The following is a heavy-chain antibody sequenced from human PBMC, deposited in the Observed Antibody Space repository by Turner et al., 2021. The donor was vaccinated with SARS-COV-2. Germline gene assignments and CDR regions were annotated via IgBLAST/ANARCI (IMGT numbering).Heavy chain of an antibody. CDR1: GFTFSSYN. CDR3: ATDCSSATCRDY. D-gene: IGHD2-2*01. CDR2: ISSSSTYI. Sequence: ELQLVASGVCLVTPGGSLLLSCAASGFTFSSYNMNWVRQAPGKGLEWVSCISSSSTYIYYADSVKGRFTISRDNAKNSLYLQRNSLRAEDTAVYYCATDCSSATCRDYWGQGTLVTVSS. V-gene: IGHV3-21*01. J-gene: IGHJ4*02.